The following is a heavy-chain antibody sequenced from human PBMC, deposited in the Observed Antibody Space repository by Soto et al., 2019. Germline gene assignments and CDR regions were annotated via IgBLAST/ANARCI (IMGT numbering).Heavy chain of an antibody. Sequence: EVQLLESGGGLVQPGGSLRLSCAASGFTFSSYAMSWVRQAPGKGLEWVSAISGSGGSTYYAASVKGRFTISRDNSKNTLYLHMNSLRDEDTAVAYCAKIPHSSSWYLDAFDIWGQGTMVTVSS. CDR1: GFTFSSYA. V-gene: IGHV3-23*01. J-gene: IGHJ3*02. D-gene: IGHD6-13*01. CDR3: AKIPHSSSWYLDAFDI. CDR2: ISGSGGST.